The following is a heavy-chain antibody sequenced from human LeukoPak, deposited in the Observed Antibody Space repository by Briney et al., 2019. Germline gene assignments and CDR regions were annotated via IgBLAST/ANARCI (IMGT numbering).Heavy chain of an antibody. D-gene: IGHD4-17*01. CDR3: ARPLVPDDYVGNWFDP. V-gene: IGHV3-48*03. CDR1: GFTFSSYE. CDR2: ISSSGSTI. Sequence: PGGSLRLSCAASGFTFSSYEMNWVRQAPGKGLEWVSYISSSGSTIYYADSVKGRFTISRDNAKNSLYLQMNSLRAEDTAVYYCARPLVPDDYVGNWFDPWGQGALVTVSS. J-gene: IGHJ5*02.